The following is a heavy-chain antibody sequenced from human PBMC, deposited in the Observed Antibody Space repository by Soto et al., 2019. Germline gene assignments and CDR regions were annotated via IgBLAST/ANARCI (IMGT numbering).Heavy chain of an antibody. D-gene: IGHD3-16*02. J-gene: IGHJ6*03. CDR2: IKQDGSEK. V-gene: IGHV3-7*01. CDR1: GFTFSSYW. CDR3: ARDNYDYIWGSYRPPAGYYYMDV. Sequence: GGSLRLSCAASGFTFSSYWMSWVRQAPGKGLEWVANIKQDGSEKYYVDSVKGRFTISRDNAKNSLYLQINSLRAEDTAVYYCARDNYDYIWGSYRPPAGYYYMDVWGKGTTVTVSS.